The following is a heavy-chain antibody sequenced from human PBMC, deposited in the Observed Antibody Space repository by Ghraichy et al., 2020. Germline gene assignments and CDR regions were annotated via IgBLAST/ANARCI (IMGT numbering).Heavy chain of an antibody. J-gene: IGHJ6*02. Sequence: SETLSLTCTVSGGSISSSSYYWGWIRQPPGKGLEWIGSIYYSGSTYYNPSLKSRVTISVDTSKNQFSLKLSSVTAADTAVYYCARRCSSTSCYRYYYYGMDVWGQGTTVTVSS. D-gene: IGHD2-2*01. CDR1: GGSISSSSYY. V-gene: IGHV4-39*01. CDR2: IYYSGST. CDR3: ARRCSSTSCYRYYYYGMDV.